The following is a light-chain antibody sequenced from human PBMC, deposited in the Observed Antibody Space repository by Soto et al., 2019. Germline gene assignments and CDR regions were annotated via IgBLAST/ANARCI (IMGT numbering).Light chain of an antibody. CDR2: TTN. Sequence: QSVLTQPHSASGTPGQRVTISCSGSSSNIGTSSVHWFQQLPGTAPKLLISTTNQRPSGVPERFSGSKSGTSASLAISGLQSEDEADYYCAAGNDTLTGHVFGTGTK. CDR3: AAGNDTLTGHV. V-gene: IGLV1-44*01. CDR1: SSNIGTSS. J-gene: IGLJ1*01.